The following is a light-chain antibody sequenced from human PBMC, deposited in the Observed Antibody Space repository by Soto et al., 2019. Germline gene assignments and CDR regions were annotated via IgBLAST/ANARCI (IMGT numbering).Light chain of an antibody. V-gene: IGKV1-5*01. Sequence: DIQMTQSPSSVSASVGDRVTMTCRASQGINSWLAWYQQKPGKAPKLLIYDASNLESGVPSRFSGSGSGTEFTLTISSLQPDDFATYYCQQYNSYPITFGQGTRLENK. CDR3: QQYNSYPIT. CDR1: QGINSW. CDR2: DAS. J-gene: IGKJ5*01.